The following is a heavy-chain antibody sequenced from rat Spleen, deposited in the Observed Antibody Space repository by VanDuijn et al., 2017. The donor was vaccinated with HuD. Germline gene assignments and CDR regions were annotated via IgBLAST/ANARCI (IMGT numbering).Heavy chain of an antibody. D-gene: IGHD5-1*01. V-gene: IGHV5-43*01. J-gene: IGHJ2*01. Sequence: EVHLVESGGGLVQPGSSLKVSCVASGFTFSSSVMHWFRQAPENGIEWLAYINTDCSSTHYAETVKGRFTISRDNAKNTVDMQLSSLRSEDTAMYYCARESNWERYFDYWGQGVMVTVFS. CDR3: ARESNWERYFDY. CDR1: GFTFSSSV. CDR2: INTDCSST.